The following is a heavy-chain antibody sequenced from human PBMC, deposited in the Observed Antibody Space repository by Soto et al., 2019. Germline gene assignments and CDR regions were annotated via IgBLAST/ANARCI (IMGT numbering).Heavy chain of an antibody. J-gene: IGHJ6*03. CDR3: DADLSLGTCSSTSCYPYYYYMDV. Sequence: SVKVCCKASGCTFTSSAMHWVRQPRGRRREWIVGSVVGRGNTNYAQKYQERVHITSATSTSTAYVELRSLSSEATAVSFCDADLSLGTCSSTSCYPYYYYMDVWGKGTTVTVSS. V-gene: IGHV1-58*02. CDR2: SVVGRGNT. CDR1: GCTFTSSA. D-gene: IGHD2-2*01.